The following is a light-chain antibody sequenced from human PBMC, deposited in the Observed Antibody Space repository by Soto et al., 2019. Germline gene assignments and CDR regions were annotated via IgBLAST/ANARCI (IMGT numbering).Light chain of an antibody. J-gene: IGKJ3*01. Sequence: DIQMTQSPSSLSASVEDRVTITSRASKSISSYVNWYQQKPGKTPKLLIYAASSLQSGIPSRFSGSGSGTDFTLTISSLQHEDSATYSCQRSYSTPLFGPGTKVNIK. CDR1: KSISSY. CDR3: QRSYSTPL. CDR2: AAS. V-gene: IGKV1-39*01.